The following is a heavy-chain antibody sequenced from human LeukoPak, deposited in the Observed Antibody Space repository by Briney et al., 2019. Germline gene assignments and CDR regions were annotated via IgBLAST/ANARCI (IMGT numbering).Heavy chain of an antibody. CDR1: GGTFSSYA. CDR2: IIPIFGTA. V-gene: IGHV1-69*01. J-gene: IGHJ6*03. CDR3: ARGEGYCSSTSCYTDYYYYMDV. D-gene: IGHD2-2*02. Sequence: SVKVSCKASGGTFSSYAISWVRQAPGQGLEWMGGIIPIFGTANYAQKFQGRVTITADESTSTAYMELSSLRSEDTAVYYCARGEGYCSSTSCYTDYYYYMDVWGKGTTVTVSS.